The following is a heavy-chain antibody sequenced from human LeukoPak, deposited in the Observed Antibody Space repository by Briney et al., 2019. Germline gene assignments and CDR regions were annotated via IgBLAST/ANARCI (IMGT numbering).Heavy chain of an antibody. V-gene: IGHV3-30-3*01. J-gene: IGHJ4*02. CDR1: GFTFSSYA. CDR3: ARDQGVRESVLYYFDY. CDR2: ISYDGSNK. D-gene: IGHD1-1*01. Sequence: GGSLRLSCAASGFTFSSYAMHWVRQAPGKGLEWVAVISYDGSNKYYADSVKGRFTISRDNSKDTLYLQMNSLRAEDTAVYYCARDQGVRESVLYYFDYWGQGTQVTVSS.